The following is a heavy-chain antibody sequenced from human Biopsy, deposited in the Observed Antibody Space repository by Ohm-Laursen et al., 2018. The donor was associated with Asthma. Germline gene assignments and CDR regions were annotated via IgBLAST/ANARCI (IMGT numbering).Heavy chain of an antibody. CDR3: ARAASTTVFWSGYSHNWFDP. CDR2: INHSGST. D-gene: IGHD3-3*01. V-gene: IGHV4-34*01. Sequence: GTLSLTCAVYGGSFRAYYRSWIRQPPGKGLEWIAEINHSGSTNYNPSLKSRVTMSVDTSKNQLFLNLSSVTAADTAVYYCARAASTTVFWSGYSHNWFDPWGQGTLVTVSS. J-gene: IGHJ5*02. CDR1: GGSFRAYY.